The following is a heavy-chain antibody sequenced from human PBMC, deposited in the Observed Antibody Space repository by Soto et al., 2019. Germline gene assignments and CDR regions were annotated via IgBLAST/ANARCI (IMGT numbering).Heavy chain of an antibody. V-gene: IGHV5-51*01. Sequence: PGESLKISCKGSGDSFTSYWIGWVRQMPGKGPEWTGIIYPGDSDTRYSPSFQGQVTISADKSISTAYLQWSSLKASDTAMYYCASDSGYYTGEVDVWGQGTTVTVSS. CDR1: GDSFTSYW. J-gene: IGHJ6*02. D-gene: IGHD3-3*01. CDR3: ASDSGYYTGEVDV. CDR2: IYPGDSDT.